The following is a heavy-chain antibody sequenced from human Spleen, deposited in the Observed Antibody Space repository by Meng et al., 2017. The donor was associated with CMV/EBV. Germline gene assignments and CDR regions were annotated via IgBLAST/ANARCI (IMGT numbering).Heavy chain of an antibody. Sequence: GGSLRLSCAASGFTFDDYGMSWVRQAPGKGLEWVSGINWNGGSTGYADSVKGRFTISRDNAKNSLYLQMNSLRAEDTALYYCARDHTQYCSSTSCPLGYWGQGTLVTVSS. CDR2: INWNGGST. CDR1: GFTFDDYG. V-gene: IGHV3-20*04. J-gene: IGHJ4*02. CDR3: ARDHTQYCSSTSCPLGY. D-gene: IGHD2-2*01.